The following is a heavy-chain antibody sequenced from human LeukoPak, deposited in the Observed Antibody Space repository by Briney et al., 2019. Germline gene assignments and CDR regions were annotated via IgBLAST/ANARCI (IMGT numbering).Heavy chain of an antibody. CDR3: AKGNYYGSGYYYGMDV. Sequence: GGSLRLSCAASGFTFSIYSINWVRQAPGKGLEWVSYISSSGTAIYYADSVKGRFTISRDNSKNTLYLQMNSLRAEDTAVYYCAKGNYYGSGYYYGMDVWGQGTTVTVSS. CDR1: GFTFSIYS. V-gene: IGHV3-48*01. CDR2: ISSSGTAI. D-gene: IGHD3-10*01. J-gene: IGHJ6*02.